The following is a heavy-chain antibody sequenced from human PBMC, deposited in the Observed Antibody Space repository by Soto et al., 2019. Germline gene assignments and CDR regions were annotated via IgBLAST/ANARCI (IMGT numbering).Heavy chain of an antibody. V-gene: IGHV1-69*06. Sequence: QVQLEQSGAEVKKPGSSVKVSCKASGGTLSDHGVAWLRQAPGQGLEWLGGTIPVFNTARYAQKFQGRVADTADKLTNIAYMELSSLISEDMAVYFCARWVYGSGNYYTGPSAFDIWGQGTMVIVSS. CDR1: GGTLSDHG. CDR3: ARWVYGSGNYYTGPSAFDI. CDR2: TIPVFNTA. J-gene: IGHJ3*02. D-gene: IGHD3-10*01.